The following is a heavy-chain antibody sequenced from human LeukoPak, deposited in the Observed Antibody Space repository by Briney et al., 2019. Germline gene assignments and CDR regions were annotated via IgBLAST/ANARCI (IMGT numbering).Heavy chain of an antibody. Sequence: SETLSLTCTVSGGSISSYYWSWIRQPPGKGLEWIGYIYYSGSTNYNPSLKSRVTISVDTSKNQFSLKLSSVTAADTAVYYCARGSGCDKGFDYWGQGTLVTVSS. CDR3: ARGSGCDKGFDY. V-gene: IGHV4-59*01. CDR1: GGSISSYY. CDR2: IYYSGST. D-gene: IGHD3-10*01. J-gene: IGHJ4*02.